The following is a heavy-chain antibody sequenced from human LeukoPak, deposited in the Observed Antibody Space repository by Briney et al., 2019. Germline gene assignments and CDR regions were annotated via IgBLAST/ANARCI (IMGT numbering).Heavy chain of an antibody. J-gene: IGHJ4*02. CDR3: ARGPDEHHTFDY. CDR1: GGSFSDYY. V-gene: IGHV4-34*01. CDR2: INHSGST. Sequence: SETLSLTCSVYGGSFSDYYWSWIRQPPGKGLEWIGEINHSGSTNYNPDNPSLKSRVTISVDTSKSQFSLELSSVTAADTAVYYCARGPDEHHTFDYWGQGTLVTVSS.